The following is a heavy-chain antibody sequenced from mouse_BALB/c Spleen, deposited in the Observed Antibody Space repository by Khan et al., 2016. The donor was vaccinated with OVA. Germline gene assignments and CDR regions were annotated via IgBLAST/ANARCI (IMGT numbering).Heavy chain of an antibody. CDR1: GFSLTSYG. V-gene: IGHV2-9*02. Sequence: QIQLVQSGPGLVAPSQSLSITCTVSGFSLTSYGVHWIRQPPGKGLEWLGVIWAGGSTNYNSAPMSRLSISKDNSKSQVFLKMNSLQTDDTAMYFCARNREPDYFDYWGQGTTLTVSS. CDR3: ARNREPDYFDY. CDR2: IWAGGST. J-gene: IGHJ2*01.